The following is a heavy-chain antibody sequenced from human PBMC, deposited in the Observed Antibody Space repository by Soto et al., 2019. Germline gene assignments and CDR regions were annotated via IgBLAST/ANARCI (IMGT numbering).Heavy chain of an antibody. V-gene: IGHV1-69*06. Sequence: GASVKVSCKASGGTFSSYAISWVRQAPGQGLEWMGGIIPIFGTANYAQKFQGRVTITADKSTSTAYMELSSLRSEDTAVYYCARGYLQSVSDIVVVPAAKGAAYYYYGMDVWGQGTTVTVSS. J-gene: IGHJ6*02. CDR1: GGTFSSYA. D-gene: IGHD2-2*01. CDR3: ARGYLQSVSDIVVVPAAKGAAYYYYGMDV. CDR2: IIPIFGTA.